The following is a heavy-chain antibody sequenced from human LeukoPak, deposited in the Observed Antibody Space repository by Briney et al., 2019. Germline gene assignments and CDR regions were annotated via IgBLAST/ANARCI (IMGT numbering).Heavy chain of an antibody. CDR1: GFTFGDYA. D-gene: IGHD4-23*01. CDR2: ISGSGGST. V-gene: IGHV3-23*01. J-gene: IGHJ4*02. CDR3: AKDYGGNSGGFPLDY. Sequence: GGSLRLSCTASGFTFGDYAMSWVRQAPGKGLEWVSAISGSGGSTYYADSVKGRFTISRDNSKNTLYLQMNSLRAEDTAVYYCAKDYGGNSGGFPLDYWGQGTLVTVPS.